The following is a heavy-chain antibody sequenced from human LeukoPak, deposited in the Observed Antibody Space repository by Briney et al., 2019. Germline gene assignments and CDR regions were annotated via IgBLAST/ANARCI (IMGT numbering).Heavy chain of an antibody. J-gene: IGHJ6*02. Sequence: SQTLSLTCAVSGGSISSGGYSWSWIRQPPGKGLEWIGYIYHSGSTYYNPSLKSRVTISVDRSKNQFSLKLSSVTAADTAVYYCARGPGIAAAGSKSGYYCYYGMDVWGQGTTVTVSS. CDR2: IYHSGST. D-gene: IGHD6-13*01. CDR3: ARGPGIAAAGSKSGYYCYYGMDV. CDR1: GGSISSGGYS. V-gene: IGHV4-30-2*01.